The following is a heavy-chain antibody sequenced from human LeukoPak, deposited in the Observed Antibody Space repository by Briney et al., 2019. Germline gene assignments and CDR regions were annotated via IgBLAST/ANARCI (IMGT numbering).Heavy chain of an antibody. Sequence: GGSLRLSCAASGFTFSSSAVSWVRQAPGKGLEWVSAISNNGGYTYYADSVQGRFTISRDNSKSTLCLQMNSLKAEDTAVYYCAKQLGYCSDGSCYFPYWGQGTLVTVSS. V-gene: IGHV3-23*01. CDR1: GFTFSSSA. CDR3: AKQLGYCSDGSCYFPY. D-gene: IGHD2-15*01. CDR2: ISNNGGYT. J-gene: IGHJ4*02.